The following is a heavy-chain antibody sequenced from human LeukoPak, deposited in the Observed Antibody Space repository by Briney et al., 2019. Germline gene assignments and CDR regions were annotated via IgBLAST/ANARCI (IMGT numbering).Heavy chain of an antibody. Sequence: GGSLRLSCAVSGFTFKNYRMNWVRQAPGKGLEWVANIKQDGSEEYYVDSVKGRFTISRDNAKNSLYLQMNSLRAEDTAVYYCARGRQWLTKGYFDYWGQGTLVTVSS. CDR3: ARGRQWLTKGYFDY. CDR2: IKQDGSEE. V-gene: IGHV3-7*03. J-gene: IGHJ4*02. CDR1: GFTFKNYR. D-gene: IGHD6-19*01.